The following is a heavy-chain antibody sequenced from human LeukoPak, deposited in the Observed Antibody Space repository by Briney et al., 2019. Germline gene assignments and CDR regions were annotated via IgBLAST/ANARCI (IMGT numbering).Heavy chain of an antibody. Sequence: SETLSLTCTVSGGSISSSSYYWGWIRQPPGKGLEWIGSIYYSGNTYYNASLKSRVTISVDTSKNQFSLKLTSVTAADTAVYYCARLYYDFWSGAYYFDYWGQGTLVTVSS. CDR2: IYYSGNT. J-gene: IGHJ4*02. CDR3: ARLYYDFWSGAYYFDY. D-gene: IGHD3-3*01. CDR1: GGSISSSSYY. V-gene: IGHV4-39*01.